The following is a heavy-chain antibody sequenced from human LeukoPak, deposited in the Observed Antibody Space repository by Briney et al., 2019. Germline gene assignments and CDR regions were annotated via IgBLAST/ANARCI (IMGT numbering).Heavy chain of an antibody. Sequence: GGSLRLSCAASGFTFSSYGMNWVRQAPGKGLEWVAVISYDGSNKYYADSAKGRFTISRDNSKNTLYLQMSSLRTEDTAVYYCVKDGSGSYYTYYFDYWGQGTLVTVSS. V-gene: IGHV3-30*18. CDR3: VKDGSGSYYTYYFDY. CDR1: GFTFSSYG. J-gene: IGHJ4*02. CDR2: ISYDGSNK. D-gene: IGHD3-10*01.